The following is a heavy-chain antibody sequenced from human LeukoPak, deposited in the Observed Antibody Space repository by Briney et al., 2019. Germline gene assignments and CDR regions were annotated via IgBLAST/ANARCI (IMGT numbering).Heavy chain of an antibody. Sequence: GGSLRLSCAASGFTFSSYSMNWVRQAPGKGLEWVSSISGSSYYIYYADSVKGRFTISRDNAKNSLYLQMNSLRAEDTAVYYCAREGWFGESPFDYWGQGTLVTVSS. V-gene: IGHV3-21*01. CDR1: GFTFSSYS. CDR2: ISGSSYYI. D-gene: IGHD3-10*01. J-gene: IGHJ4*02. CDR3: AREGWFGESPFDY.